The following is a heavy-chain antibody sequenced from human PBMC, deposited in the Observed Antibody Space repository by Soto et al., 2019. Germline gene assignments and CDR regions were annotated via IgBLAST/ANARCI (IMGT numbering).Heavy chain of an antibody. CDR1: GGFLSESY. V-gene: IGHV4-34*01. J-gene: IGHJ5*02. Sequence: SETPSLTCAVYGGFLSESYWTWIRQPPGKGLEWIGEINHVGGTNYNPSLKSRVTMSVDTSQNQFSLRLISVTAADTAMYFCVRIRYQLPSSVLWLDPWGQGTPVTVSS. CDR3: VRIRYQLPSSVLWLDP. D-gene: IGHD3-16*01. CDR2: INHVGGT.